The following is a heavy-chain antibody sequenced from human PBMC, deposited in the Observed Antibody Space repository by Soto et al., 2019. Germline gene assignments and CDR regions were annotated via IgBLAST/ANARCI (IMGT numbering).Heavy chain of an antibody. CDR1: GGSFSGYY. CDR2: INHSGST. D-gene: IGHD1-1*01. CDR3: ARDPPVWNYYNYYGMDV. J-gene: IGHJ6*02. Sequence: KPSETLSLTCAVYGGSFSGYYWSWIRQPPGKGLEWIGEINHSGSTNYNPSLKSRVTISVDTSKNQFSLKLSSVTAADTAVYYCARDPPVWNYYNYYGMDVWGQGTTVTVSS. V-gene: IGHV4-34*01.